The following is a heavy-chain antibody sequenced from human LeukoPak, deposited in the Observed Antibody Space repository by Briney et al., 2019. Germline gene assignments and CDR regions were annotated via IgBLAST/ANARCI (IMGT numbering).Heavy chain of an antibody. V-gene: IGHV4-34*01. D-gene: IGHD6-19*01. CDR3: ASTKYSSGY. CDR1: GGSFSGYY. J-gene: IGHJ4*02. CDR2: INHSGST. Sequence: SETLSLTCAVYGGSFSGYYWSWIRQPPGKGLEWIGEINHSGSTNYNPSLKSQVTISVDTSKNQFSLKLSSVTAADTAVYYCASTKYSSGYWGQGTLVTVSS.